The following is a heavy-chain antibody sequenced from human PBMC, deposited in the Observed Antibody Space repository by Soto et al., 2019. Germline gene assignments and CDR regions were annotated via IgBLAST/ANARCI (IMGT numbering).Heavy chain of an antibody. Sequence: ASVKVSCKASGYTFTGYYLHWVRQAPGQGLEWMGWINPNSGGTNYAQKFQGWVTMTRDTSISTAYMELSRLRSDDTAVYYCARGPSTYYDFWSGYYWWFDPWGQGTLVTVSS. CDR3: ARGPSTYYDFWSGYYWWFDP. V-gene: IGHV1-2*04. CDR1: GYTFTGYY. J-gene: IGHJ5*02. CDR2: INPNSGGT. D-gene: IGHD3-3*01.